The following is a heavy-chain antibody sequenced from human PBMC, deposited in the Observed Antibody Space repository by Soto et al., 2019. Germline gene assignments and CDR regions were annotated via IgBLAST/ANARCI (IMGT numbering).Heavy chain of an antibody. V-gene: IGHV3-30*03. CDR2: ILHDGSLT. J-gene: IGHJ5*02. D-gene: IGHD3-22*01. CDR3: ARGEGYYYDSRGLSFSWFDP. CDR1: GFTFSSHG. Sequence: GGSLRLSCAASGFTFSSHGMHWVRQAPGKGLEWLALILHDGSLTFYGDSVKGRFTISRDNSKNTLNMQMSSLRVEDTALYYCARGEGYYYDSRGLSFSWFDPWGQGALVTVSS.